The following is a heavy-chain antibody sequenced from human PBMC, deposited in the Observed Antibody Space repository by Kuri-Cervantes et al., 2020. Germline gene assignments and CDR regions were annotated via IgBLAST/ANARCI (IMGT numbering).Heavy chain of an antibody. V-gene: IGHV3-15*01. Sequence: GESLKISCAASGFTFSNAWMSWVRQAPGKGLEWVGRIKSKTDGGTTDYAAPVKGRFTISRDNSKNPLYLQMNSLRAEDTAVYYCAKAQYRPQCDYFDYWGQGTLVTDSS. CDR1: GFTFSNAW. D-gene: IGHD3-16*02. CDR2: IKSKTDGGTT. CDR3: AKAQYRPQCDYFDY. J-gene: IGHJ4*02.